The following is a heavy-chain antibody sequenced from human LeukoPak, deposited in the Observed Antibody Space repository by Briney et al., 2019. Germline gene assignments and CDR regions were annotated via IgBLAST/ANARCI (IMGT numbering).Heavy chain of an antibody. V-gene: IGHV1-2*02. CDR3: ARAGGSPRTYNWSDP. J-gene: IGHJ5*02. CDR2: INPNSGGT. D-gene: IGHD5-12*01. CDR1: GYTFTGYY. Sequence: ASVKVSCKASGYTFTGYYMHWVRQAPGQGLEWMGWINPNSGGTNYAQKFQGRVTMTRDTSISTAYMELSRLRSDDTAVYYCARAGGSPRTYNWSDPWGQGTLVTVSS.